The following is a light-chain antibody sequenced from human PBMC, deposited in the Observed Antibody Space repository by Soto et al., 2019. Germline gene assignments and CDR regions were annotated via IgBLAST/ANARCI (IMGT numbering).Light chain of an antibody. CDR2: WAS. V-gene: IGKV4-1*01. Sequence: DIVMTQSPDSLTVSLGERATINCKSSQSVLYNSNNKNYLAWYQQKPGQPPKLLIYWASTRESGVPDRFSGSGSGTDFTLTINSLQPEDVAVYSCKQYFRTPLTFGGGTKVDIK. CDR1: QSVLYNSNNKNY. J-gene: IGKJ4*01. CDR3: KQYFRTPLT.